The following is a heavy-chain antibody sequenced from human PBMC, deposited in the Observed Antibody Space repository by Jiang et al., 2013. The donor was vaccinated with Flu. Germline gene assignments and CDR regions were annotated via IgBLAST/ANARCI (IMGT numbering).Heavy chain of an antibody. D-gene: IGHD4/OR15-4a*01. CDR1: GYSFTTYY. CDR2: INPRDGTT. J-gene: IGHJ4*02. CDR3: ARTGAGLPVDY. V-gene: IGHV1-46*01. Sequence: KEPGASVKVSCKASGYSFTTYYVHWVRQAPGQGLEWMGIINPRDGTTHSPQKFQGRVTLTRDTSTSTFYMDLGSLTSHDTAVYYCARTGAGLPVDYWGQGTLVTVSS.